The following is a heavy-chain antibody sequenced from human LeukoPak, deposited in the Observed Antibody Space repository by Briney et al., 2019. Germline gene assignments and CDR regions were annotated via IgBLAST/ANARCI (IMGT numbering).Heavy chain of an antibody. CDR2: INHSGST. D-gene: IGHD6-6*01. CDR1: GGSINNYY. V-gene: IGHV4-34*01. J-gene: IGHJ4*02. CDR3: ASSTALSSSHY. Sequence: SSETLSLTCTASGGSINNYYWSWIRQPPGKGLEWIGEINHSGSTNYNPSLKSRVTISVDTSKNQFSLKLSSVTAADTAVYYCASSTALSSSHYWGQGTLVTVSS.